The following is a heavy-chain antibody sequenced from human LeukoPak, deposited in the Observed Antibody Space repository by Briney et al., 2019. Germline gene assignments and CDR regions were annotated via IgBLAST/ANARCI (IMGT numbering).Heavy chain of an antibody. CDR1: GYTFTSHH. CDR3: ARDHSSSWYAP. CDR2: MNPNSGNT. J-gene: IGHJ5*02. Sequence: ASVKVSCKASGYTFTSHHINWVRQATGQGLEWMGWMNPNSGNTGYAQKFQGRVTMTRNTSISTSYMELSSLRSEDTAVYYCARDHSSSWYAPWGQEPWSPSPQ. V-gene: IGHV1-8*01. D-gene: IGHD6-13*01.